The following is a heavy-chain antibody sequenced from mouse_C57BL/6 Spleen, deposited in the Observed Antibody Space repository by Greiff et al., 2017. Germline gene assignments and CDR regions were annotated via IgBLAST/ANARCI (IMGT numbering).Heavy chain of an antibody. D-gene: IGHD1-1*01. J-gene: IGHJ2*01. CDR1: GYTFTDYE. V-gene: IGHV1-15*01. CDR2: IDPETGGT. CDR3: TRSDYYGSSFDY. Sequence: VKLMESGAELVRPGASVTLSCKASGYTFTDYEMHWVKQTPVHGLEWIGAIDPETGGTAYNQKFKGKAILTADKSSSTAYMELRSLTSEDSAVYYCTRSDYYGSSFDYWGQGTTLTVSS.